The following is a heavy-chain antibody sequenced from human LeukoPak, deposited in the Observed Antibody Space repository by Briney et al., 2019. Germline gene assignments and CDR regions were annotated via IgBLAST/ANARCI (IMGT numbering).Heavy chain of an antibody. CDR3: ASALYNWSHAPYYYYGMDV. CDR1: GGTFSSYA. V-gene: IGHV1-69*06. D-gene: IGHD1-20*01. J-gene: IGHJ6*04. CDR2: IIPIFGTA. Sequence: ASVKVSCKASGGTFSSYAISWVRQAPGQGLEWMGGIIPIFGTANYAQKFQGRVTITADKSTSTAYMELSSLRSEDTAVYYCASALYNWSHAPYYYYGMDVWGKGTTVTVSS.